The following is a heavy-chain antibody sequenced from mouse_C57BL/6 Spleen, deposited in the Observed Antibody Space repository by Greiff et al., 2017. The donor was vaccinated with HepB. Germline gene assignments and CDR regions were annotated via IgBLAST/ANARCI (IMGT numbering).Heavy chain of an antibody. V-gene: IGHV1-52*01. CDR1: GYTFTSYW. J-gene: IGHJ4*01. Sequence: VQLQQPGAELVRPGSSVKLSCKASGYTFTSYWMHWVKQRPIQGLEWIGNIDPSDSETHYNQKFKDKATLTVDKSSSTAYMQLSSLTSEDSAVYYCARRGIYYYGSSPYYYAMDYWGQGTSVTVSS. CDR3: ARRGIYYYGSSPYYYAMDY. CDR2: IDPSDSET. D-gene: IGHD1-1*01.